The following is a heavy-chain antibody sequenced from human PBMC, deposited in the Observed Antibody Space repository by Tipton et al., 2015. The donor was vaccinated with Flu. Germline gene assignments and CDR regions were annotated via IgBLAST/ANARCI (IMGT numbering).Heavy chain of an antibody. CDR1: GFTFSSYS. CDR3: ARGSWEVRFDP. CDR2: INQSGRP. D-gene: IGHD1-26*01. Sequence: LRLSCAASGFTFSSYSMNWVRQSPGKGLEWIGEINQSGRPNYNPSLKNRVTISVDTSKNQFSLSLTSVTAADTAMYYCARGSWEVRFDPWGQGTLVTVSS. V-gene: IGHV4-34*01. J-gene: IGHJ5*02.